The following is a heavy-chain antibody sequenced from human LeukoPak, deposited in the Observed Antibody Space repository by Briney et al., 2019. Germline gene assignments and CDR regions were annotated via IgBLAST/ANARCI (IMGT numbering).Heavy chain of an antibody. V-gene: IGHV3-48*04. CDR1: GFTFSSYS. D-gene: IGHD3-22*01. CDR3: ARDLYRIVVVPHYFDY. Sequence: GGSLRLSCAASGFTFSSYSMNWVRQAPGKGLEWVSYISSSSSTIYYADSVKGRFTISRDNAKNSLYLQMNSLRAEDTAVYYCARDLYRIVVVPHYFDYWGQGTLVTVSS. CDR2: ISSSSSTI. J-gene: IGHJ4*02.